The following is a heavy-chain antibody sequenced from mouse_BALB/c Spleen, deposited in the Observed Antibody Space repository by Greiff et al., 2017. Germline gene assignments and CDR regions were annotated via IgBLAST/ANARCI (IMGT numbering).Heavy chain of an antibody. D-gene: IGHD1-1*01. J-gene: IGHJ4*01. V-gene: IGHV7-3*02. CDR1: GFTFTDYY. CDR2: IRNKANGYTT. CDR3: ARDRYYYGSSYYAMDY. Sequence: EVQRVESGGGLVQPGGSLRLSCATSGFTFTDYYMSWVRQPPGKALEWLGFIRNKANGYTTEYSASVKGRFTISRDNSQSILYLQMNTLRAEDSATYYCARDRYYYGSSYYAMDYWGQGTSVTVSS.